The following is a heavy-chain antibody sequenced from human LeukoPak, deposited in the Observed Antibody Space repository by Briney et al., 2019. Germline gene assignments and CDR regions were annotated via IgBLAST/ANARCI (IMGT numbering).Heavy chain of an antibody. J-gene: IGHJ6*03. CDR2: IIPVLSTA. CDR1: GYSFISYG. D-gene: IGHD3-16*01. V-gene: IGHV1-69*13. CDR3: ATTGGDIYYYYMDV. Sequence: ASVKVSCKASGYSFISYGISWVRQAPGQGLEWMGGIIPVLSTANYAQKFQDRVTITADESTSTTYMELSSLKSEDTAVYYCATTGGDIYYYYMDVWGKGTTVTISS.